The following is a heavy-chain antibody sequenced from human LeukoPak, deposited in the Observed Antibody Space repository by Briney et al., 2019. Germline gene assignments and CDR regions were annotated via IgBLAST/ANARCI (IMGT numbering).Heavy chain of an antibody. CDR3: ARVGAVAGFHYYYYMDV. V-gene: IGHV3-23*01. CDR1: GFSFSSYG. Sequence: GGSLRLSCEASGFSFSSYGMSWVRQAPGKGLEWVSAISGSGGSTYYADSVKGRFTISRDNSKNTLYLQMNSLRAEDTAVYYCARVGAVAGFHYYYYMDVWGKGTTVTVSS. J-gene: IGHJ6*03. CDR2: ISGSGGST. D-gene: IGHD6-19*01.